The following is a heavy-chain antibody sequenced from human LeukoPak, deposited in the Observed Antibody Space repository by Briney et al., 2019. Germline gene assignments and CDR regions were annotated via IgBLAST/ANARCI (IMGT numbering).Heavy chain of an antibody. CDR1: GGTLSSYA. D-gene: IGHD4-17*01. CDR2: IIPIFGTA. V-gene: IGHV1-69*13. Sequence: SVKDACKASGGTLSSYAISWVRQPPGQGLEWMGGIIPIFGTANYAQKFQGRVTITADESTSTAYMELSSLRSEDTAVYYCARVTSYGDYVTSNFDYWGQGTLVTVSS. CDR3: ARVTSYGDYVTSNFDY. J-gene: IGHJ4*02.